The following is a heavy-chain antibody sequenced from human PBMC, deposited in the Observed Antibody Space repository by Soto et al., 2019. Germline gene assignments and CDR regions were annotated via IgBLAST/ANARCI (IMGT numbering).Heavy chain of an antibody. Sequence: SETLSLTCTVSGGSISSGGYYWSWIRQHPGKGLEWVGYSYYTGSSYYNPSLKSRVTISVDASKNQLSLRLASVTAADTAVYYCARDLRGYSRYDYLDYWGQGIPVTVSS. J-gene: IGHJ4*02. CDR1: GGSISSGGYY. CDR3: ARDLRGYSRYDYLDY. D-gene: IGHD5-12*01. V-gene: IGHV4-31*03. CDR2: SYYTGSS.